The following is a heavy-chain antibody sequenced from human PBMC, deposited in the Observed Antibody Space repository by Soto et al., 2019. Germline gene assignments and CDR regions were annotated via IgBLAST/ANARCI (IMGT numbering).Heavy chain of an antibody. D-gene: IGHD3-3*01. V-gene: IGHV3-15*07. Sequence: EVQLVESGGGLVKPGGSLRLSCAASGFTFTNAWMNWVRQAPGKGLEWVGRIKSISDGGTTEYAAPVKGRFTISRDDSKNTLYLQMNSLKTEDTAMYYSTTNFNTGQEIDSWGQGTLVTVSS. CDR1: GFTFTNAW. J-gene: IGHJ4*02. CDR2: IKSISDGGTT. CDR3: TTNFNTGQEIDS.